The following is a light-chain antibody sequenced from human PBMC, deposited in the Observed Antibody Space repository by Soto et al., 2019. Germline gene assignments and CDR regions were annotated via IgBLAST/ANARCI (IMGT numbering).Light chain of an antibody. Sequence: DIQMTQSPSSVSASVGDRVTITCRASQGISSYLGWYQHKPGKAPRLLMYGASTLESGVPARFSGSGSGTDFALTISSLQPEDFATYYCQQCYTTPLTFGGGTKVDIK. V-gene: IGKV1-39*01. J-gene: IGKJ4*01. CDR3: QQCYTTPLT. CDR1: QGISSY. CDR2: GAS.